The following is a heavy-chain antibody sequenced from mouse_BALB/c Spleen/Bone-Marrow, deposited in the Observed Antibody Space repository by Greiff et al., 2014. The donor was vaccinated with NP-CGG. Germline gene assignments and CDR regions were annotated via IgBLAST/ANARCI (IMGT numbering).Heavy chain of an antibody. CDR2: IYPGDGDT. Sequence: VQLQESGAELVRPGSSVKISCKASGYAFSSYWMNWVKQRPGQGLEWIGQIYPGDGDTNYNGKFKGKATLTADKSSSTAYMQXXXLTXEDSAVYFCARVRNWADYWGQGTTLTVSS. CDR3: ARVRNWADY. J-gene: IGHJ2*01. V-gene: IGHV1-80*01. D-gene: IGHD4-1*01. CDR1: GYAFSSYW.